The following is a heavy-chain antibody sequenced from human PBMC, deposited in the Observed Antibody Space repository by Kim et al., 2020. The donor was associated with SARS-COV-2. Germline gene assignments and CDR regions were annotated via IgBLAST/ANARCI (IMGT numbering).Heavy chain of an antibody. J-gene: IGHJ3*02. CDR2: IYYSGST. Sequence: SETLSLTCTVSGGSISSYYWSWIRQSPGKGLEWIGYIYYSGSTNYNPSLKSRVTISVDTSKNQFSLKLSSVTAADTSVYYCAGDPGAGDAFDIWGQGTMVTVSS. CDR3: AGDPGAGDAFDI. CDR1: GGSISSYY. V-gene: IGHV4-59*01.